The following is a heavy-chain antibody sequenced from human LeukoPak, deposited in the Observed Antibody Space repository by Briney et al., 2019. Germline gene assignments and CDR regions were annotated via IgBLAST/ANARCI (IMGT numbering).Heavy chain of an antibody. D-gene: IGHD3-22*01. Sequence: ASVKVSCKASGYTFTSYYAHWVRQAPGQGPEWMGIINPSGGRTGYEQKFQGRVTMTRDTSTNTVYMELSSLRSEDTAVYYCARGPFNYDTNGYYWVGNWFDPWGQGTLVTVSS. CDR2: INPSGGRT. CDR1: GYTFTSYY. J-gene: IGHJ5*02. V-gene: IGHV1-46*01. CDR3: ARGPFNYDTNGYYWVGNWFDP.